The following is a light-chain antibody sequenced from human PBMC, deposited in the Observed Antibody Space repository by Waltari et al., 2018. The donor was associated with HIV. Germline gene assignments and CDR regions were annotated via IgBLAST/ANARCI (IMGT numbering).Light chain of an antibody. CDR3: TSYRSGSTLV. J-gene: IGLJ2*01. Sequence: QSALTQPASVSGSPGQSITISCTGTSSDVGGYDYVSWYQQHPGKAPKLMIYEVTYRPSGVAHRFSGAKSGNTASLTISRLQADDEADYYCTSYRSGSTLVVGGGTKVTVL. V-gene: IGLV2-14*01. CDR2: EVT. CDR1: SSDVGGYDY.